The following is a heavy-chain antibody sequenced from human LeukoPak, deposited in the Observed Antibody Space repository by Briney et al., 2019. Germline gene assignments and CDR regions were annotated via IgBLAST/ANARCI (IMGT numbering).Heavy chain of an antibody. D-gene: IGHD5-24*01. CDR3: ARVRYRFDP. CDR1: GFTFNNYA. V-gene: IGHV3-30-3*01. J-gene: IGHJ5*02. Sequence: PGRSLRLSCAASGFTFNNYAMHWVRQAPGKGLEWVAVISYDGSNKYYADSVKGRFTISRDNAKNTLYLQMNSLRAEDTAVYHCARVRYRFDPWGQGTLVTVSS. CDR2: ISYDGSNK.